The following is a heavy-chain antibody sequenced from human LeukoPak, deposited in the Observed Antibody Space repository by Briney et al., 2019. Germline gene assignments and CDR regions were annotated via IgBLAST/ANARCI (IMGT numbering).Heavy chain of an antibody. D-gene: IGHD4-17*01. V-gene: IGHV1-8*01. CDR2: MNPNSGNT. J-gene: IGHJ6*02. Sequence: ASVKVSCKASGYTFTSYDINWVRQATGQGLEWMGWMNPNSGNTGYAQKFQGRVTMTRNTSISTAYMELSSLRSEDTAVYYCARALRSYYYYYGMDVWGQGTTVTVSS. CDR1: GYTFTSYD. CDR3: ARALRSYYYYYGMDV.